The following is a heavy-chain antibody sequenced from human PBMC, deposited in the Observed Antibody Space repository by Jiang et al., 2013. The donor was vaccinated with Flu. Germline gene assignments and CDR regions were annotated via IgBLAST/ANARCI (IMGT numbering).Heavy chain of an antibody. CDR3: AQSVRSSGLLVFDY. V-gene: IGHV2-5*01. D-gene: IGHD6-19*01. CDR2: IYWNDDK. CDR1: GFSLSTSGVG. Sequence: KPTQTLTLTCTFSGFSLSTSGVGVGWIRQPPGKALEWLTLIYWNDDKRYSPSLKSRLTITKDTSKNQVVLTMTNMDPVDTATYYCAQSVRSSGLLVFDYWGQGTLVTVSS. J-gene: IGHJ4*02.